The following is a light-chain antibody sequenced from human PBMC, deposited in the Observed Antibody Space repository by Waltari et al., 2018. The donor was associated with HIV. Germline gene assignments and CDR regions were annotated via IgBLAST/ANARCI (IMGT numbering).Light chain of an antibody. Sequence: VSPGERATLSCRASQSVSRNLGWYQQKPGQAPRLLIYGASMRATGIAARFSGSGSGTEFTLTISSLQSEDFAVYYCQQYNDWPRLTFGPGTKVDIK. CDR2: GAS. CDR3: QQYNDWPRLT. J-gene: IGKJ3*01. V-gene: IGKV3-15*01. CDR1: QSVSRN.